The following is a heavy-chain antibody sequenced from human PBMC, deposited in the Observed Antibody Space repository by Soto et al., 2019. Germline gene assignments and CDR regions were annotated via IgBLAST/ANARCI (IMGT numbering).Heavy chain of an antibody. CDR1: GGTFSSYA. V-gene: IGHV1-69*06. Sequence: QVQLVQSGAEVKKPGSSVKVSCKASGGTFSSYAISWVRQAPGQGLEWMGGIIPIFGTANYAQKFQGRVTITADKSTSTAYMELSSLRSEDTAVYYCARTLGAAAMWQGYYYGMDVWGQGTTVTVSS. D-gene: IGHD2-2*01. CDR2: IIPIFGTA. J-gene: IGHJ6*02. CDR3: ARTLGAAAMWQGYYYGMDV.